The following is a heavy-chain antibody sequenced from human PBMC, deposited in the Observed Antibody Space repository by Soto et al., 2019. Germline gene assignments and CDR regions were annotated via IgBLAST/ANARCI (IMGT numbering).Heavy chain of an antibody. CDR1: GGSISTYY. D-gene: IGHD1-26*01. CDR2: IYHSGST. V-gene: IGHV4-59*08. J-gene: IGHJ4*02. Sequence: PSETLSLTCTVSGGSISTYYWSWIRQPPGKGLEWIGYIYHSGSTYYNPSLKSRVTISVDTSKNQFSLKLSSVTAADTAVYYCARRYGSAIDYWGQGTLVTVSS. CDR3: ARRYGSAIDY.